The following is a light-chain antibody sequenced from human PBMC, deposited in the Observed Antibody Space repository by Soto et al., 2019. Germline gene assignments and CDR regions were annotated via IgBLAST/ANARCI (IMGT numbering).Light chain of an antibody. Sequence: QSALTQPPSASGSPGQSVAISCTGTASDIGGYTFVSWYQQPPGKAPKLLIYYVNKRPPGFPDRFSGYESGDTASLTVAGLQAEDEADYYCSAHGGTNPYVFGSGTKLTVL. CDR2: YVN. V-gene: IGLV2-8*01. CDR3: SAHGGTNPYV. CDR1: ASDIGGYTF. J-gene: IGLJ1*01.